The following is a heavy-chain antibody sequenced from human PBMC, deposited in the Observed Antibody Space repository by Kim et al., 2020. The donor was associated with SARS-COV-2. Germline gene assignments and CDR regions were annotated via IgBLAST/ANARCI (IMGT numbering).Heavy chain of an antibody. CDR1: GGTFSSYA. CDR3: AREGRFGSEPMDV. Sequence: SVKVSCKASGGTFSSYAISWVRQAPGQGLEWMGRIIPILGIANYAQKFQGRVTITADKSTSTAYMELSSLRSEDTAVYYCAREGRFGSEPMDVWGKGTTVTVSS. CDR2: IIPILGIA. V-gene: IGHV1-69*04. D-gene: IGHD3-10*01. J-gene: IGHJ6*03.